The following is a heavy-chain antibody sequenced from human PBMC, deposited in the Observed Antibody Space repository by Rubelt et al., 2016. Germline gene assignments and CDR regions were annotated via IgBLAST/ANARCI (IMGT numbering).Heavy chain of an antibody. CDR2: IWYDGGNK. Sequence: GRSLRLSCAASGFTFSNYGMHWVRQAPGKGLEWVAIIWYDGGNKYYADSVKGRFSISRDNAKNSLYLQMNSLRAEDTAFYHCVRGGAARPDYWGQGTLVTVSS. CDR1: GFTFSNYG. J-gene: IGHJ4*02. D-gene: IGHD6-6*01. CDR3: VRGGAARPDY. V-gene: IGHV3-33*01.